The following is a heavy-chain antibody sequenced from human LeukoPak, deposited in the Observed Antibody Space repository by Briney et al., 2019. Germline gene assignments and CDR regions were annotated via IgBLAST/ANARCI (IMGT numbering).Heavy chain of an antibody. Sequence: NPGGSLRLSCAASGFTFSSYSMNWVRQAPGKGLEWVSYISSSSGTIYYADSVKGRFTISRDNAKNTLYLQVNSLRVEDTAVYYCARSRDTAMAHFDYWGQGTLVTVSS. CDR3: ARSRDTAMAHFDY. CDR1: GFTFSSYS. D-gene: IGHD5-18*01. J-gene: IGHJ4*02. CDR2: ISSSSGTI. V-gene: IGHV3-48*01.